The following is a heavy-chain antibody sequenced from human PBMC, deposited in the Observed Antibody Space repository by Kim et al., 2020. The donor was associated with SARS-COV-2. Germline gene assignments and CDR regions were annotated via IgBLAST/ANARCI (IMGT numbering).Heavy chain of an antibody. V-gene: IGHV1-18*01. J-gene: IGHJ6*02. CDR3: ARDDLRSPVQPLDGVLLWFRELWPYYYGMDV. Sequence: ASVKVSCKASGYTFTSYGISWVRQAPGQGLEWMGWISAYNGNTNYAQKLQGRVTMTTDTSTSTAYMELRSLRSDDTAVYYCARDDLRSPVQPLDGVLLWFRELWPYYYGMDVWGQGTTVTVSS. CDR1: GYTFTSYG. D-gene: IGHD3-10*01. CDR2: ISAYNGNT.